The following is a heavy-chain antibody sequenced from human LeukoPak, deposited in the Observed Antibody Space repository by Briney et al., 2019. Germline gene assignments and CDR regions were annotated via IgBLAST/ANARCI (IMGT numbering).Heavy chain of an antibody. CDR3: ARPRVGPWAFDI. CDR1: GGTFSSYD. CDR2: IIPIFGTA. J-gene: IGHJ3*02. Sequence: SVKVSCKASGGTFSSYDISWVRQAPGQGLEWMGGIIPIFGTANYAQKFQGRVTITADESTSTAYMELSSLRSEDTAVYYCARPRVGPWAFDIWGQGTMVTVSS. D-gene: IGHD1-26*01. V-gene: IGHV1-69*13.